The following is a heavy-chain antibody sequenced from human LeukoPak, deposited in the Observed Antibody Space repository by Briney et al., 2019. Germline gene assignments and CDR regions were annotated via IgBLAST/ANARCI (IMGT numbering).Heavy chain of an antibody. CDR3: ARDLEEERLLDY. D-gene: IGHD5-12*01. CDR2: IWYDGSNK. CDR1: EVTFSSYG. Sequence: GRYVILSCEVGEVTFSSYGKNWVGQAPVKGLEWVAVIWYDGSNKYYADSVKGRFTISRDNSKNTLYLQMNSLRAEDTAVYYCARDLEEERLLDYWGQGTLVTVSS. J-gene: IGHJ4*02. V-gene: IGHV3-33*01.